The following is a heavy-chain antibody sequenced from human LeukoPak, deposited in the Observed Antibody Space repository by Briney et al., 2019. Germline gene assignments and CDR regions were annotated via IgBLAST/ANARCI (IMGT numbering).Heavy chain of an antibody. J-gene: IGHJ4*02. V-gene: IGHV3-30*01. CDR1: GFTFSSYA. CDR3: ARDSLGYCTNGVCYPYYFDY. Sequence: PGGSLRLSCAASGFTFSSYAMHWVRQAPGKGLEWVAVISYDGSNKYYADSVKGRFTISRDNSKNTLYLQMYSLRAEDTAAYYCARDSLGYCTNGVCYPYYFDYWGQGTLVTVSS. CDR2: ISYDGSNK. D-gene: IGHD2-8*01.